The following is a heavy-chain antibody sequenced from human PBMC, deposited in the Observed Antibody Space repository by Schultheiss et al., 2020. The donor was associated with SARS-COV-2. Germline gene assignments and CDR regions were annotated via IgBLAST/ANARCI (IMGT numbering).Heavy chain of an antibody. J-gene: IGHJ4*01. V-gene: IGHV3-33*03. CDR1: GFTFSSYG. CDR3: AIDTLGDCGGGRCSY. D-gene: IGHD2-15*01. Sequence: GESLKISCAASGFTFSSYGMHWVRQAPGKRLEWLSVIWPDGTDINYADSVKGRFTISRDNAKNSVHLQMDSLRDEDTAVYYCAIDTLGDCGGGRCSYWGPGTLVTVSS. CDR2: IWPDGTDI.